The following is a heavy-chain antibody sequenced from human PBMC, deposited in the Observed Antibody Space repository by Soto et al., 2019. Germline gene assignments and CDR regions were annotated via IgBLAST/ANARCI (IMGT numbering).Heavy chain of an antibody. V-gene: IGHV4-39*01. D-gene: IGHD6-13*01. J-gene: IGHJ4*02. CDR1: GGSISSSSYY. Sequence: PSETLSLTCTVSGGSISSSSYYWGWIRQPPGKGLEWIGSIYYSGSTYYNPSLKSRVTISVDTSKNQFSLKLSSVTAADTAVYYCARNRWEVGYSSSWYVFDYWGQGTMVTVSS. CDR2: IYYSGST. CDR3: ARNRWEVGYSSSWYVFDY.